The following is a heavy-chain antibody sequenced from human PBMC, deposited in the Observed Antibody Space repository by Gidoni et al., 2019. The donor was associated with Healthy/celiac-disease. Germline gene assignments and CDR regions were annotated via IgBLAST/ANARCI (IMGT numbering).Heavy chain of an antibody. CDR3: AHREKYYYGSGSYYPDAFDI. D-gene: IGHD3-10*01. Sequence: QITLKESGPTLVKPTQTLTLTCTFSGFSISTSGVGVGWIRQPPGKALEWLALIYWDDDKRYSPSLKSRLTITKDTSKNQVVLTMTNMDPVDTATYYCAHREKYYYGSGSYYPDAFDIWGQGTMVTVSS. V-gene: IGHV2-5*02. CDR1: GFSISTSGVG. CDR2: IYWDDDK. J-gene: IGHJ3*02.